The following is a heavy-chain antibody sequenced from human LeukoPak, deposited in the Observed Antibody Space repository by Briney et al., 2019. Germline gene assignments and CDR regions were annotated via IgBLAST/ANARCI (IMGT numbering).Heavy chain of an antibody. CDR2: INPNSGGT. V-gene: IGHV1-2*06. D-gene: IGHD1-14*01. J-gene: IGHJ5*02. Sequence: ASVKVSCKTSGYTFTGYYMYWVRQAPGQGLEWMGRINPNSGGTNYAQEFQGRVTMTRDTSISTAYMELSRLRSDDTAVYYCAREAAPTTFDPWGQGTLVTVSS. CDR1: GYTFTGYY. CDR3: AREAAPTTFDP.